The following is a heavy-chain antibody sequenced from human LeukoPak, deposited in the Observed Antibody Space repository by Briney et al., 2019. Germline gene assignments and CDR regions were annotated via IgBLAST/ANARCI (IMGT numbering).Heavy chain of an antibody. CDR1: GFTFSSYW. CDR3: VKDYRRWGNYFDY. J-gene: IGHJ4*02. CDR2: INSDGGST. V-gene: IGHV3-74*01. Sequence: GGSLRLSCAASGFTFSSYWMHWVRQAPGKGLVWVSRINSDGGSTYYPDSVKGRFTMSRDNSKNTLYLQMSSLRAEDTAVYYCVKDYRRWGNYFDYWGQGTLVTVSS. D-gene: IGHD3-16*01.